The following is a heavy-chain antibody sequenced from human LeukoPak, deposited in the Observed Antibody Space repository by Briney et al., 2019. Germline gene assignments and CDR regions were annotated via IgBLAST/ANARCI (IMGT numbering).Heavy chain of an antibody. D-gene: IGHD5-24*01. CDR3: WRGGRDRHRYYDL. V-gene: IGHV5-51*01. Sequence: GESLKTSFNASGYTFSLYLLVWVRQIPGKRLEWIGIIFPDDSDTIYRPSFQGQVTISADNSTATANRPWSSRKCSHTAMYSSWRGGRDRHRYYDLWGQGTLVTVP. CDR1: GYTFSLYL. J-gene: IGHJ1*01. CDR2: IFPDDSDT.